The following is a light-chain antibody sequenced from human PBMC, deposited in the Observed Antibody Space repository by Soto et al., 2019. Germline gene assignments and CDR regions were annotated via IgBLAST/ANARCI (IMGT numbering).Light chain of an antibody. J-gene: IGKJ1*01. CDR2: SAS. V-gene: IGKV1-6*01. Sequence: TQSRATMSVSPGDGATLSCRAIHSVSSNLAWYQQKPGKAPKLLIYSASFLQSGVPSRFSGSGSGTDFTLTISSLQPEDFATYYCLQDYTYPWTFGQGTKVDIK. CDR3: LQDYTYPWT. CDR1: HSVSSN.